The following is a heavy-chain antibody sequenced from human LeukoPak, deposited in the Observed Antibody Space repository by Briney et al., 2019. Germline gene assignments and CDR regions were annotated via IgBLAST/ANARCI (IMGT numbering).Heavy chain of an antibody. Sequence: GASVKVSCKASGYTFTSYGISWVRQAPGQGLEWMGWISAYNGNTNYAQKFQGRVTMTRDTSTSTVYMELSSLRSEDTAVYYCARSMTTVTLYAFDIWGQGTMVTVSS. J-gene: IGHJ3*02. CDR3: ARSMTTVTLYAFDI. CDR2: ISAYNGNT. V-gene: IGHV1-18*01. CDR1: GYTFTSYG. D-gene: IGHD4-17*01.